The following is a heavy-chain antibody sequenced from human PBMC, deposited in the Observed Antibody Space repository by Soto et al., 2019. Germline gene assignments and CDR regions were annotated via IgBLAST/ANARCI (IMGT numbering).Heavy chain of an antibody. Sequence: PGESLKISCKGSGYSFTSYWISWVRQMPGKGLEWMGRIDPSDSYTNYSPSFQGHVTISADESISTAYLQWSSLKASDTAMYYCASSDIAVAGTVAWFDPWGQGTLVTVSS. CDR1: GYSFTSYW. CDR2: IDPSDSYT. J-gene: IGHJ5*02. V-gene: IGHV5-10-1*01. D-gene: IGHD6-19*01. CDR3: ASSDIAVAGTVAWFDP.